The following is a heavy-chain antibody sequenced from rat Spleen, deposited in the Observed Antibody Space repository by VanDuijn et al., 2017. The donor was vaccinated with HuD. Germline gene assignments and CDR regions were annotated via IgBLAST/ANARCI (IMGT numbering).Heavy chain of an antibody. CDR2: ISPSGGNT. D-gene: IGHD1-11*01. J-gene: IGHJ4*01. CDR3: GKDYFGGYVMDA. V-gene: IGHV5-19*01. Sequence: EVQLVESGGGLVQPGRSLKLSCVVSGFTFSNRAMHWIRQAPAKGLEWVASISPSGGNTFYRDSVKGRFIISRDNAKSTLYLQMDSLRSEDTATYYCGKDYFGGYVMDAWGQGVSVTVSS. CDR1: GFTFSNRA.